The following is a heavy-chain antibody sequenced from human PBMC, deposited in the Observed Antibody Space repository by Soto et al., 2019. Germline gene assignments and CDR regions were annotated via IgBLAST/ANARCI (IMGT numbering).Heavy chain of an antibody. D-gene: IGHD3-10*01. V-gene: IGHV3-30-3*01. Sequence: GSLRLSYAASGFTFSSYAMHWVRQAPGKGLEWVAVISYDGSNKYYADSVKGRFTISRDNSKNTLYLQMNSLRAEDTAVYYCARDPGYYGSGSYFDYWGQGTLVTVSS. CDR1: GFTFSSYA. J-gene: IGHJ4*02. CDR3: ARDPGYYGSGSYFDY. CDR2: ISYDGSNK.